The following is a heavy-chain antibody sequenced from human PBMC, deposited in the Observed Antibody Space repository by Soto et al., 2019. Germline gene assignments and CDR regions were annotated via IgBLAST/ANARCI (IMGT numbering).Heavy chain of an antibody. J-gene: IGHJ4*02. CDR3: ARGVSAGVDY. CDR1: GYSFTSLD. D-gene: IGHD1-26*01. V-gene: IGHV1-8*01. CDR2: MQPSTGRT. Sequence: ASVKVSCKASGYSFTSLDINGVRQTAGQGLEWMGWMQPSTGRTGYAQKFQGRVTMTRDTSINTAYMELTTLTSDDTAFYYCARGVSAGVDYWGQGTLVTVSS.